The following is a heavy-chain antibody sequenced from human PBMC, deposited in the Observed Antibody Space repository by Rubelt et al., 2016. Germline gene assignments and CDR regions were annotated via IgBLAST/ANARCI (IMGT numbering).Heavy chain of an antibody. CDR1: GGSFSGYY. CDR2: INHSGST. CDR3: ARGKEGLGVTMMDY. Sequence: QVQLQQWGAGLLKPSETLSLTCAVYGGSFSGYYWSWIRQPPGKGLEWIGEINHSGSTNYNPSLKGRVTISVDTSKNQFSLKLSSVTAADTAVYYCARGKEGLGVTMMDYWGQGTLVTVSS. J-gene: IGHJ4*02. D-gene: IGHD3-22*01. V-gene: IGHV4-34*01.